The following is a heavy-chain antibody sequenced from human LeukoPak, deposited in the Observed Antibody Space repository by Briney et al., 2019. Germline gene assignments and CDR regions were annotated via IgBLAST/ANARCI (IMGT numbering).Heavy chain of an antibody. D-gene: IGHD3-16*02. J-gene: IGHJ5*02. Sequence: GASVTVSCKVIGTTLTRLSIHWVRQAPGKGLEWIGGRDPEYGETIYAQDFQGRIAITQDTSTDTAFLELNRLTSEDTALYYCASATIIWGSYRSWLDPWGQGSLVTVSS. CDR3: ASATIIWGSYRSWLDP. V-gene: IGHV1-24*01. CDR1: GTTLTRLS. CDR2: RDPEYGET.